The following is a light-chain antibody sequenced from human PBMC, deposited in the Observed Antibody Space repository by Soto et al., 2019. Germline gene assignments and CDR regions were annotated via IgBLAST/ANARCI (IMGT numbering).Light chain of an antibody. Sequence: IQVPLAPSTLPPSVSARVMITCRASQSISNHLNWYQQKPGKAPKLLIFAASSLQSGVPSRFSGSRSGPDFTLTISSLQPEDFATYYCQQSYSSPPTFGQGTKVDIK. J-gene: IGKJ1*01. CDR3: QQSYSSPPT. CDR2: AAS. V-gene: IGKV1-39*01. CDR1: QSISNH.